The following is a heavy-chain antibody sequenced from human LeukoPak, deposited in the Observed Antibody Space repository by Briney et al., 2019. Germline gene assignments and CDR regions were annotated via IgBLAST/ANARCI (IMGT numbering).Heavy chain of an antibody. Sequence: GRSLRLSCAASGFTFSSYGMHWVRQAPGKGLEWVADIWYDGSHKYYADSVKGRFTISRDNSKNTLHLQMNSLRAEDTAVYYCARESTPLRGAFDPWGPGTLVTVSS. D-gene: IGHD5-24*01. J-gene: IGHJ5*02. CDR3: ARESTPLRGAFDP. CDR1: GFTFSSYG. CDR2: IWYDGSHK. V-gene: IGHV3-33*01.